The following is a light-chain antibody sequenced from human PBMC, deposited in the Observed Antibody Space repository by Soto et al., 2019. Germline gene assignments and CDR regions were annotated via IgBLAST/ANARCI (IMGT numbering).Light chain of an antibody. CDR1: QSISSW. Sequence: DIQMTQSPSTLSASVGDRVTITCRASQSISSWLAWYQQKPGKAPKLLIYKASSLESGVPSRFSGSGSGTECTLTISSLQRDDFATYYCQQYNSYSWTFGQGTKVEIK. CDR3: QQYNSYSWT. J-gene: IGKJ1*01. CDR2: KAS. V-gene: IGKV1-5*03.